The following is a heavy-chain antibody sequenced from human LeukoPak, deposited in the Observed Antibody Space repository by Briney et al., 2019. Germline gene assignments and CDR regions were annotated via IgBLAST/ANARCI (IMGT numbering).Heavy chain of an antibody. V-gene: IGHV1-24*01. CDR3: ARDPDGYSYYFDY. Sequence: ASVKVSCKVSGYTLTELSMHWVRQAPGKGLEWMGGFDPEDGEAIYAQTFQGRVTMTEDTSTDTAYMELSSLRSEDTAVYYCARDPDGYSYYFDYWGQGTLVTVSS. CDR2: FDPEDGEA. J-gene: IGHJ4*02. D-gene: IGHD5-24*01. CDR1: GYTLTELS.